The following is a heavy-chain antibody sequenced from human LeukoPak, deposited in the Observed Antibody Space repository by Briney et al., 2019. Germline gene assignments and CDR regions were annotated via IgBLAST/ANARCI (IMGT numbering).Heavy chain of an antibody. J-gene: IGHJ6*02. Sequence: SQTLSLTCAISGDSISSNSAAWNWIRQSPSRGLEWLGRTYYRSKSYNDYAVSVKRRITINPDTSKNQCSLQLNSVTPEDTAVYYCARDPSVVVVAAATNYGMDVWGQGTTVTVSS. CDR1: GDSISSNSAA. V-gene: IGHV6-1*01. CDR3: ARDPSVVVVAAATNYGMDV. D-gene: IGHD2-2*01. CDR2: TYYRSKSYN.